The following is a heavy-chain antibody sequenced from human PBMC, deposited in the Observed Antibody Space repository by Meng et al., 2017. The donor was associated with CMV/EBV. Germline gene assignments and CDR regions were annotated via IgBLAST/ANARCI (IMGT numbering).Heavy chain of an antibody. D-gene: IGHD1-26*01. CDR2: ISSSSSTI. Sequence: GESLKISCAASGFTFSSYSMNWVRQAPGKGLEWVSYISSSSSTIYYADSVKGRFTISRDNTKNSLYLQMNSLRAEDTAVYYCAKDGQVGATTRDYWGQGTLVTVSS. J-gene: IGHJ4*02. CDR1: GFTFSSYS. V-gene: IGHV3-48*04. CDR3: AKDGQVGATTRDY.